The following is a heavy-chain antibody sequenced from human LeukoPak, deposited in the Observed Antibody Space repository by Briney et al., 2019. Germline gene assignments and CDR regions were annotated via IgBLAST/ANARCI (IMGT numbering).Heavy chain of an antibody. V-gene: IGHV3-15*07. Sequence: GGSLRLSCSASGLTVTNAWMNRVRQAPGEGLDWVGRIASKTDGGATDYAAPVKGRFTISRDDSKNTLNLQMNSLKTEDTAVYYCTTGIRGDWGQGTLVTVSS. CDR3: TTGIRGD. J-gene: IGHJ4*02. D-gene: IGHD3-10*01. CDR1: GLTVTNAW. CDR2: IASKTDGGAT.